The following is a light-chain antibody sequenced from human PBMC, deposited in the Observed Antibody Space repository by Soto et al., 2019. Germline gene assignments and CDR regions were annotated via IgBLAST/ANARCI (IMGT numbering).Light chain of an antibody. CDR1: QSVSSSY. CDR3: QQYGSSPPYT. J-gene: IGKJ2*01. CDR2: GAS. Sequence: EIVLTQSPCTLSLSPGERATLSCRASQSVSSSYLAWYQQKPGQAPRLLIYGASSRATGIPDRFSGSGSGTDFSLTISRLEHADFAVYYCQQYGSSPPYTFGQGTKLEIK. V-gene: IGKV3-20*01.